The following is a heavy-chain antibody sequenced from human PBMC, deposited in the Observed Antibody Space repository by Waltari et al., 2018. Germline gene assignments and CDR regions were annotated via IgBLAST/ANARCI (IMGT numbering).Heavy chain of an antibody. J-gene: IGHJ3*02. CDR2: IIPILGIA. V-gene: IGHV1-69*10. CDR1: GGTFSSYA. Sequence: QVQLVQSGAEVQKPGSSVKVSCKASGGTFSSYAISWVRPVPGQGLEWMGGIIPILGIANYAQKFQGRVTITADKSTSTAYMELSSLRSEDTAVYYCARGVRYSGSSSDAFDIWGQGTMVTVSS. D-gene: IGHD1-26*01. CDR3: ARGVRYSGSSSDAFDI.